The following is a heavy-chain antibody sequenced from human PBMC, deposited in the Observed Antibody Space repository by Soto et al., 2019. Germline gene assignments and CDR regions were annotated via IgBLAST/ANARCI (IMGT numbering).Heavy chain of an antibody. Sequence: SETLSLTCTVSGDSISSNNNYWSWIRQPPGEGLEWIGFISYSGTTSYSPSLKSRVTISVDTSKKQYSLKLSSETSADTAVYYCARRWGTSFDFWGQGTLVTVS. CDR1: GDSISSNNNY. CDR2: ISYSGTT. D-gene: IGHD7-27*01. V-gene: IGHV4-61*01. J-gene: IGHJ4*02. CDR3: ARRWGTSFDF.